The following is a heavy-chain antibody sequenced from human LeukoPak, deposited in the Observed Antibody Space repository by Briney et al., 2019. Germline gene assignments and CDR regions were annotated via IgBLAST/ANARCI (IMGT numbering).Heavy chain of an antibody. Sequence: SETLSLTCTVSGGSISPYFWSWIRQPPGKGLEWIGYIYYSGSTNYNPSLKSRVTISVDTSKNQFSLKLSSVTATDTAMYYCARHGGGGESYPRVFDSWGREKLVTVSS. V-gene: IGHV4-59*08. D-gene: IGHD1-26*01. CDR2: IYYSGST. CDR3: ARHGGGGESYPRVFDS. CDR1: GGSISPYF. J-gene: IGHJ4*02.